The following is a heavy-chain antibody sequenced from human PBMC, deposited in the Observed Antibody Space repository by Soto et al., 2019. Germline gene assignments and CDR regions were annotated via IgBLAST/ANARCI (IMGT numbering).Heavy chain of an antibody. Sequence: SETLSLTCTVSGGSISSYYWSWIRQPPGKGLEWIGYIYYSGSTNYNPSLKSRVTISVDTSKNQFSLKLSSVTAADTAVYYCARAPKDIVVVVAADYYYMDVWGKGTTVTVSS. D-gene: IGHD2-15*01. J-gene: IGHJ6*03. CDR2: IYYSGST. V-gene: IGHV4-59*01. CDR3: ARAPKDIVVVVAADYYYMDV. CDR1: GGSISSYY.